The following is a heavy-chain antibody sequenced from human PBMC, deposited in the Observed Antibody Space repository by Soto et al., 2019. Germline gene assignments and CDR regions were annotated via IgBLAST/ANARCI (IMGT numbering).Heavy chain of an antibody. CDR1: GGSISSSSYY. J-gene: IGHJ4*02. CDR3: ARHTPAISISDH. D-gene: IGHD2-15*01. V-gene: IGHV4-39*01. CDR2: IYYSGST. Sequence: QLQLQESGPGLVKPSETLSLTCTVSGGSISSSSYYWGWIRQPPGKGLEWIGSIYYSGSTYYNPSLKSRVTISVDTAKNLCSLKLSSATAADTAVYYCARHTPAISISDHWCQGTLVTVSS.